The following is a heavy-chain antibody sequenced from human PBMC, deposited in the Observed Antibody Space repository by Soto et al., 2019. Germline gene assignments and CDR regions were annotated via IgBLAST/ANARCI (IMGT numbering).Heavy chain of an antibody. D-gene: IGHD6-13*01. V-gene: IGHV1-69*13. CDR3: ATGSSWDYYYYYYGMDV. CDR2: IIPIFGTA. CDR1: GGTFSSYA. Sequence: SVKVSCKASGGTFSSYAISWVRQAPGQGLEWMGGIIPIFGTANYAQKFQGRVTITADESTSTAYMELSSLRSEDTAVYYCATGSSWDYYYYYYGMDVWGQGTTVTVSS. J-gene: IGHJ6*02.